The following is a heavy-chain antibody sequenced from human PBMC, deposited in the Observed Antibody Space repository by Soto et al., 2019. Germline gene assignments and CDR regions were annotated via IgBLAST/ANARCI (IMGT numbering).Heavy chain of an antibody. J-gene: IGHJ4*02. D-gene: IGHD1-26*01. CDR3: TTDSAEVGATTDHTDDY. CDR1: GFTFRNAW. V-gene: IGHV3-15*07. CDR2: IKSKMDGGPT. Sequence: EVQLVESGGGLVKPGGSLRLPGAASGFTFRNAWMNWVRQAPGKGLEGVGRIKSKMDGGPTNYAAPGKGRFTISRDDSKNTLYLQMNSLKTEDTAVYYCTTDSAEVGATTDHTDDYWGQGTLVTVSS.